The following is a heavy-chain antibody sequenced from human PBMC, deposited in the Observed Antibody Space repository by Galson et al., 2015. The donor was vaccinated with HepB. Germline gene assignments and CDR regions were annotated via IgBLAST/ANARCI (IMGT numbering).Heavy chain of an antibody. D-gene: IGHD3-3*01. Sequence: SLRLSCAASGVTFSNAWLSWVRQAPGKGLEWVGRIKSKTDGGTTDYAAPVKGRFTISRDDSKNTLYLQMNSLKTEDTAVYYCTTDGLRFLEWLPQDYWGQGTLVTVSS. J-gene: IGHJ4*02. CDR3: TTDGLRFLEWLPQDY. CDR2: IKSKTDGGTT. V-gene: IGHV3-15*01. CDR1: GVTFSNAW.